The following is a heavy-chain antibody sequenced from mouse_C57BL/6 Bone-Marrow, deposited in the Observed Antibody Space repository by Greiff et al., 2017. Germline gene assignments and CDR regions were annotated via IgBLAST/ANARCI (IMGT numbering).Heavy chain of an antibody. V-gene: IGHV14-4*01. CDR3: ISFITTVVAHWYFDV. CDR2: IDPENGDT. J-gene: IGHJ1*03. CDR1: GFNIKDDY. D-gene: IGHD1-1*01. Sequence: EVKVVESGAELVRPGASVKLSCTASGFNIKDDYMHWVKQRPEQGLEWIGWIDPENGDTEYDSKFQGKATITADTSSNTAYLQLSSLTSEDTAVYYCISFITTVVAHWYFDVWGTGTTVTVSS.